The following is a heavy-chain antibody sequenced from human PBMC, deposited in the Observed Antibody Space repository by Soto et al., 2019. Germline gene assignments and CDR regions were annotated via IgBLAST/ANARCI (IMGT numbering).Heavy chain of an antibody. J-gene: IGHJ4*02. CDR2: IDPSDSYI. CDR3: ARRGSRSSFFYDS. CDR1: GYSFTSSW. Sequence: GESLKISCQGSGYSFTSSWISWVRQMPGEGLEWMGRIDPSDSYINYSPSFQGRVTISADKSISTAYLQWSSLKASDTAMYYCARRGSRSSFFYDSWGQGTLVTVSS. D-gene: IGHD6-6*01. V-gene: IGHV5-10-1*01.